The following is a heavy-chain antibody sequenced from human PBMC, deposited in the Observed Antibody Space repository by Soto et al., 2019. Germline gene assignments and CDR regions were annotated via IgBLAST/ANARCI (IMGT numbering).Heavy chain of an antibody. CDR3: ARSDYGGNSTLYYYYGTDV. D-gene: IGHD4-17*01. Sequence: GASVKVSCKASGYTFTGYYMHWVRQAPGQGLEWMGWINPNSGGTNYAQKFQGWVTMTRDTSISTAYMELSRLRSDDTAVYYCARSDYGGNSTLYYYYGTDVWGQGTTVTVSS. V-gene: IGHV1-2*04. CDR2: INPNSGGT. J-gene: IGHJ6*02. CDR1: GYTFTGYY.